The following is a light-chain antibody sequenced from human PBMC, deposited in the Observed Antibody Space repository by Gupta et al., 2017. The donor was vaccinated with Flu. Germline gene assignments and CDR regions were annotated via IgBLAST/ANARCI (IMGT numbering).Light chain of an antibody. CDR2: DND. Sequence: QSVLTQPPSVSAAPGQKVTFSCSGTSSNIGINYVSWYQQLPGTAPKLLMYDNDQRPSGIPDRFSGSKSGTSATLGITGLQTGDEADYYCGTWDNSLSAVVFGGGTKLAVL. J-gene: IGLJ2*01. CDR1: SSNIGINY. V-gene: IGLV1-51*01. CDR3: GTWDNSLSAVV.